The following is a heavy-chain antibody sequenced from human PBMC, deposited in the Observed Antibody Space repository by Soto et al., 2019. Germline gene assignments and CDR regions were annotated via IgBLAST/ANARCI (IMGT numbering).Heavy chain of an antibody. CDR2: ISAYNGNT. CDR1: GYTFTSYG. Sequence: QVQLVQSGAEVKKPGASVKVSCKASGYTFTSYGISWVRQAPGQGLEWMGSISAYNGNTNYAQKSQGRVTMTTDTSTSTAYMELRSLRSDDTAVYYCARGFYLNQVRYCTNGVCPHYYYYYYMDVWGKGTTVTVSS. CDR3: ARGFYLNQVRYCTNGVCPHYYYYYYMDV. V-gene: IGHV1-18*01. J-gene: IGHJ6*03. D-gene: IGHD2-8*01.